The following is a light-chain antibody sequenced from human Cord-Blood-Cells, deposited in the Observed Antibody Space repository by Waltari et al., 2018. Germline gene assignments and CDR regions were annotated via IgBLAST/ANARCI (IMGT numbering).Light chain of an antibody. J-gene: IGLJ1*01. CDR3: CSYAGSSTLDV. Sequence: QSALTQPASVSGSPGQSITISCTGTRSDVGSYNLVSWYQQHPGKAPKLMIYEVSKRPSGVSNRFSGSKSGNTASLTISGLQAEDEADYYCCSYAGSSTLDVFGTGTKVTVL. CDR2: EVS. V-gene: IGLV2-23*02. CDR1: RSDVGSYNL.